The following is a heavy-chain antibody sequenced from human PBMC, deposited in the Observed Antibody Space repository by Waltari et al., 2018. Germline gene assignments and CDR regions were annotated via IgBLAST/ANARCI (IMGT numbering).Heavy chain of an antibody. J-gene: IGHJ4*02. CDR1: GGSISRLSSY. CDR2: IYTSGST. D-gene: IGHD3-10*01. Sequence: QLQLQESGPGLVKPSETLSLTCTVPGGSISRLSSYSGWTRPPPGTGRGWIGHIYTSGSTNYNPSLKSRVAISIDTSKNQFSLKLSSVTAADTAVYYCARGLLWFGELKNFDYWGQGTLVTVSS. CDR3: ARGLLWFGELKNFDY. V-gene: IGHV4-61*05.